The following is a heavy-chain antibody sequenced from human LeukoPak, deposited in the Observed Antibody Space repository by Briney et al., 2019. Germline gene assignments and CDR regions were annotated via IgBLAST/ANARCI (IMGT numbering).Heavy chain of an antibody. D-gene: IGHD4-17*01. J-gene: IGHJ4*02. CDR3: ARGLGDGDYRGH. Sequence: GGSLRLSCAASGFTFSSYAMSWVRQAPGKGLEWVSAISGSGGSTYYADSVKGRFTISRDNSKNTLYLQMNSLRAEDTAVYYCARGLGDGDYRGHWGQGTLVTVSS. CDR2: ISGSGGST. V-gene: IGHV3-23*01. CDR1: GFTFSSYA.